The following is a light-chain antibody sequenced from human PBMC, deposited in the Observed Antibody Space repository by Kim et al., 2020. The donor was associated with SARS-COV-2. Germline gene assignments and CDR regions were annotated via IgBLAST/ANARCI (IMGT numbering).Light chain of an antibody. Sequence: SYELTQPPSVSVAPGKTARITCGGNNIGSKSVHWYQQKPGQAPVLVVYDDSDRPSGIHERFSGSNSGNTATLTISRVEAGDEADYYCQVWDSSSDVFGTG. V-gene: IGLV3-21*03. CDR2: DDS. CDR1: NIGSKS. J-gene: IGLJ1*01. CDR3: QVWDSSSDV.